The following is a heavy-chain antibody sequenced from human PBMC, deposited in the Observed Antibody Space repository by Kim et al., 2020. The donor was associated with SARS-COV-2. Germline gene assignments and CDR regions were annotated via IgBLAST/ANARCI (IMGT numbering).Heavy chain of an antibody. CDR3: TTDLTFDDYYDSSGYYLDY. Sequence: GGSLRLSCAASGFTFSNAWMSWVRQAPGKGLEWVGRIKSKTDGGTTDYAAPVKGRFTISRDDSKNTLYLQMNSLKTEDTAVYYCTTDLTFDDYYDSSGYYLDYWGQGTLVTVSS. D-gene: IGHD3-22*01. V-gene: IGHV3-15*01. J-gene: IGHJ4*02. CDR1: GFTFSNAW. CDR2: IKSKTDGGTT.